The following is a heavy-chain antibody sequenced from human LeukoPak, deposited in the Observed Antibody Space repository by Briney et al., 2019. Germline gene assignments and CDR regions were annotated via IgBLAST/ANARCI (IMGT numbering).Heavy chain of an antibody. CDR3: ASIVVVPAAIRWFDP. Sequence: SETLSLTCAVYGGSFSGYYWSWIRQPPGKGLEWIGEINHSGSTKYNPSLKSRVTISVDASKNQFPLKLSSVTAADTAVYYCASIVVVPAAIRWFDPWGQGTLVTVSS. CDR1: GGSFSGYY. V-gene: IGHV4-34*01. J-gene: IGHJ5*02. CDR2: INHSGST. D-gene: IGHD2-2*02.